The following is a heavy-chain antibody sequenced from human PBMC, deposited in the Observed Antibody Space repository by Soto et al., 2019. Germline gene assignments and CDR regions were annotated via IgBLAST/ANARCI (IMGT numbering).Heavy chain of an antibody. CDR2: IYYSGST. D-gene: IGHD7-27*01. Sequence: QLQLQESGPGLVKPSETLSLTCTVSGGSISSSSYYWGWIRQPPGKGLEWIGSIYYSGSTYYNPSLKGRGTISVDTSKNQFSLKLSSVTAADTAVYYCARHPPGAFYFDYWGQGTLVTVSS. CDR1: GGSISSSSYY. J-gene: IGHJ4*02. V-gene: IGHV4-39*01. CDR3: ARHPPGAFYFDY.